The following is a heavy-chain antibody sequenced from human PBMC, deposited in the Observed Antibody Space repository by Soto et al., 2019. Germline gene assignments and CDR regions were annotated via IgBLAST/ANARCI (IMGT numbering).Heavy chain of an antibody. Sequence: SETLSLTCTVSGDSISSGGYYWSWIRQHPGKGLEWIGYIYYSGSTNYNPSLKSRVTISVDTSKNQFSLKLSSVTAADTAVYYCARVVPAAMYDFWSGYSYGMDVWGQGTTVTVSS. CDR3: ARVVPAAMYDFWSGYSYGMDV. J-gene: IGHJ6*02. D-gene: IGHD3-3*01. CDR2: IYYSGST. V-gene: IGHV4-61*08. CDR1: GDSISSGGYY.